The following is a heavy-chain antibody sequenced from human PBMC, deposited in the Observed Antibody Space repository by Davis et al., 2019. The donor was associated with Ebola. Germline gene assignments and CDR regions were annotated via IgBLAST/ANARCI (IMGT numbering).Heavy chain of an antibody. CDR3: ARDRGDSYYYYGMDV. V-gene: IGHV1-3*01. Sequence: ASVKVSCKASGYTFTSYAMHWVRQAPGQRLEWMGWINAGNGNTKYSQKFQGRVTITRDTSASTAYMELSSLRSEDTAVYYCARDRGDSYYYYGMDVWGQGTTVTVSS. CDR1: GYTFTSYA. D-gene: IGHD2-21*02. CDR2: INAGNGNT. J-gene: IGHJ6*02.